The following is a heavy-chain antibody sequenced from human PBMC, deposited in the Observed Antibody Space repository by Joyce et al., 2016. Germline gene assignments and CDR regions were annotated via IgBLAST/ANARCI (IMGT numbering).Heavy chain of an antibody. CDR2: IYYRGST. D-gene: IGHD3-9*01. CDR3: ARAFLTGPYYFDY. CDR1: VVSVNSASYF. V-gene: IGHV4-61*01. J-gene: IGHJ4*02. Sequence: QVQLQESGPGLVKTSETLSPPCAVSVVSVNSASYFWTWIRQPPGKRLEWIGYIYYRGSTKYNPALKCRVTLSVDTLRNQFSLNLRSVTAADTAVYYCARAFLTGPYYFDYWGQGTLVPVSS.